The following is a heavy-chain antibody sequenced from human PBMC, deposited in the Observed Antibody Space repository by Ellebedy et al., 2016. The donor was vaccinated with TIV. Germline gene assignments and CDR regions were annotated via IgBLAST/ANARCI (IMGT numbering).Heavy chain of an antibody. CDR1: GFNFSNYN. CDR2: IRSTSSDK. CDR3: ARGWSTPDS. Sequence: GESLKISCVASGFNFSNYNMNWVRQPPGKGLEWVSCIRSTSSDKYYAESVKGRFTISRDNAQNSLFLQMNSLRAEDTAVYYCARGWSTPDSWGQGTLVSVSS. D-gene: IGHD2-15*01. V-gene: IGHV3-48*01. J-gene: IGHJ4*02.